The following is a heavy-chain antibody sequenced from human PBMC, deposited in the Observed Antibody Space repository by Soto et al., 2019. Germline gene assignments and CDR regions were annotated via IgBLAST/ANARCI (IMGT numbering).Heavy chain of an antibody. J-gene: IGHJ4*02. CDR1: GFSLSNPRLG. V-gene: IGHV2-26*01. Sequence: QVTLKESGPVLVKPTETLTLTCTVSGFSLSNPRLGVSWIRQPPGKALEWLAHGLSSDEKSFSRSLKSRLTVSKDTSESQVVLTMTNMDPVDTATYYCARTVHGSGRYEFDYWGQGTLVTVSS. CDR2: GLSSDEK. D-gene: IGHD3-10*01. CDR3: ARTVHGSGRYEFDY.